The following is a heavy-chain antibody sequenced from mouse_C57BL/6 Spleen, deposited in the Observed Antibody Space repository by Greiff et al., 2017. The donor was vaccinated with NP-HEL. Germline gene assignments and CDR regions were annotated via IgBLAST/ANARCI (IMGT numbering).Heavy chain of an antibody. Sequence: DVQLVESGGGLVQPGGSLSLSCAASGFTFTDYYMSWVRQPPGKALEWLGFIRNKANGYTTEYSASVKGRFTISRDTSQSILYLQMNALRAEDSATYYCARITTVVAPYWWFDVWGTGTTVTVSS. CDR2: IRNKANGYTT. D-gene: IGHD1-1*01. CDR3: ARITTVVAPYWWFDV. V-gene: IGHV7-3*01. CDR1: GFTFTDYY. J-gene: IGHJ1*03.